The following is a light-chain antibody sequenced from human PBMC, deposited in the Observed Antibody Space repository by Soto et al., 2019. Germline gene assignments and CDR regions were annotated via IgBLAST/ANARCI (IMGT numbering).Light chain of an antibody. V-gene: IGKV1-5*01. CDR2: DAS. CDR3: RRYKNWPGGYS. Sequence: DIQMTQSPSTLSASVGDRVTITCRASQSISSWLAWYQQKPGKAPRLLIYDASSLESGVPSRFSGSGSGTEFTLTITSLQSEDFAVYYCRRYKNWPGGYSFGRGTKVKIK. CDR1: QSISSW. J-gene: IGKJ1*01.